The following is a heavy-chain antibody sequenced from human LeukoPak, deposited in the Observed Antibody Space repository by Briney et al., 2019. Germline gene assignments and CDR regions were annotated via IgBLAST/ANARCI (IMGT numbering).Heavy chain of an antibody. CDR1: GFTFDDYA. J-gene: IGHJ6*02. CDR3: ASRTLYYYGSGSLYYGMDV. Sequence: PGRPLRLSCAASGFTFDDYAMHWVRQAPGKGLEWVSGISWNSGSIGYADSVKGRFTISRDNSKNTLYLQMNSLRAEDTAVYYCASRTLYYYGSGSLYYGMDVWGQGTTVTVSS. CDR2: ISWNSGSI. D-gene: IGHD3-10*01. V-gene: IGHV3-9*01.